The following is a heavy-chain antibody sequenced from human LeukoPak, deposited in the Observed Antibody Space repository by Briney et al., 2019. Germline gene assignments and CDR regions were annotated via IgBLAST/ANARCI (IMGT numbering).Heavy chain of an antibody. CDR3: ARNSITMVRGVRANWFDP. V-gene: IGHV3-74*01. CDR1: GFTFSSYW. J-gene: IGHJ5*02. CDR2: INSDGSST. D-gene: IGHD3-10*01. Sequence: GGSPRLSCAASGFTFSSYWMHWVRQVPGKGLVWVSRINSDGSSTSYADSVKGRFTISRDNAKNTLYLQMNSLRAEDTAVYYCARNSITMVRGVRANWFDPWGQGTLVTVSS.